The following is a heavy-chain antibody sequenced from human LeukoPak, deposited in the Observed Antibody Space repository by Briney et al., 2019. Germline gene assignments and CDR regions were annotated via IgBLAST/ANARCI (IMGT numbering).Heavy chain of an antibody. J-gene: IGHJ6*03. D-gene: IGHD6-19*01. V-gene: IGHV3-48*03. CDR1: GFTFSSYE. CDR3: AREYRGSGWGKYMDA. CDR2: LNSSVITI. Sequence: GGSLRLSCAASGFTFSSYEMNWVRQAPGRGLEGVSYLNSSVITIYYADSVKGRFTISRDNATSSLYLQMNSLRAEDTAVYYCAREYRGSGWGKYMDASGTGNTVTTSS.